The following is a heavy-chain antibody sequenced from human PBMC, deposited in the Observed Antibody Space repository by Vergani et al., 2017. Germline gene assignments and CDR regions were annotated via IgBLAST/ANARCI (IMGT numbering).Heavy chain of an antibody. Sequence: EVQLLESGGGLVQPGGSLRLSCAASGFTFSTYAMSWVRQAPGKGLEWVSAISGSGGSTYFADSVKGRFTISRDNAKNTLYLQMNSLRAEATAVYYCAKGHCGGDCYIFDYWGQGTLVTVSS. CDR1: GFTFSTYA. V-gene: IGHV3-23*01. CDR2: ISGSGGST. CDR3: AKGHCGGDCYIFDY. J-gene: IGHJ4*02. D-gene: IGHD2-21*02.